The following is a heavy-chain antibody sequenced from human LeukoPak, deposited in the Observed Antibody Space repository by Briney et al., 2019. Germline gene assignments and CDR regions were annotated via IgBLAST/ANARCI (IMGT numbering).Heavy chain of an antibody. Sequence: GASVKVSCKASGYTFTVYYMHWVRQAPGQGHGWMGWINPKSGGTNYAQKFQGRVTMTRDTSISTDYMELSKLRSDDTAVYYCARGSPSSSGWYGDYWGQGTLVTVSS. V-gene: IGHV1-2*02. CDR2: INPKSGGT. CDR1: GYTFTVYY. CDR3: ARGSPSSSGWYGDY. D-gene: IGHD6-19*01. J-gene: IGHJ4*02.